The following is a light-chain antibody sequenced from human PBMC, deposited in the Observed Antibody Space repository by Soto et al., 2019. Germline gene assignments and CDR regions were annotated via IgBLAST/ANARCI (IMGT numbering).Light chain of an antibody. Sequence: DIQMTQSPSTLSASVGDRVTITCRASEIITNRLAWYQQKPGKAPKVLIYDASNLESGVPSRFSGFRSGTEFTLTISSLQPDDFATYYCQQLNIYPPITFGQGTRLEIK. V-gene: IGKV1-5*01. CDR3: QQLNIYPPIT. CDR2: DAS. CDR1: EIITNR. J-gene: IGKJ5*01.